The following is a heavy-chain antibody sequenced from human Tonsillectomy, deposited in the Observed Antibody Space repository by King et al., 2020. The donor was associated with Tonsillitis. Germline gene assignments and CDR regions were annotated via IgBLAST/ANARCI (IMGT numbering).Heavy chain of an antibody. V-gene: IGHV3-30*02. J-gene: IGHJ1*01. CDR1: GFTFSSYG. Sequence: VQLVESGGGVVQPGGSLRLSCAASGFTFSSYGMHWVRQAPGKGLEWVAFIWYDGSNKYYADSVKGRFTISRDNSKNTLYLQMNSLRAEDTAVYYCAKDVGYDFWSGYYTGSPFQHWGQGTLVTVSS. CDR3: AKDVGYDFWSGYYTGSPFQH. D-gene: IGHD3-3*01. CDR2: IWYDGSNK.